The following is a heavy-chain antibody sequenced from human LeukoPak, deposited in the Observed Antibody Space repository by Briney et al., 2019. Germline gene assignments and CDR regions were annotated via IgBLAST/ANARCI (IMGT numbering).Heavy chain of an antibody. CDR3: AKVQQQLTYYDAFDI. CDR1: GFTFDDYA. CDR2: ISWNSGSI. D-gene: IGHD6-13*01. V-gene: IGHV3-9*01. Sequence: GGSLRLSCAVSGFTFDDYAMHWVRQAPGKGLEWVSGISWNSGSIGYADSVKGRFTISRDNAKNSLYLQMNSLRAEDTALYYCAKVQQQLTYYDAFDIWGQGTMVTVSS. J-gene: IGHJ3*02.